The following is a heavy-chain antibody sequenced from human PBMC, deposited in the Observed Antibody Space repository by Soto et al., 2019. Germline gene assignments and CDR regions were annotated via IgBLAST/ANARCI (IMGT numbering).Heavy chain of an antibody. Sequence: SETLSLTCTVSGGSISSYYWSWIRQPPGKGLEWIGYIYYSGSTNYNPSLKSRVTISVDTSKNQFSLKLSSVTAADTAVYYCARDRNDYGDYVRSAYSSDMDVWSQGNTVTVSS. V-gene: IGHV4-59*01. CDR2: IYYSGST. J-gene: IGHJ6*02. CDR1: GGSISSYY. CDR3: ARDRNDYGDYVRSAYSSDMDV. D-gene: IGHD4-17*01.